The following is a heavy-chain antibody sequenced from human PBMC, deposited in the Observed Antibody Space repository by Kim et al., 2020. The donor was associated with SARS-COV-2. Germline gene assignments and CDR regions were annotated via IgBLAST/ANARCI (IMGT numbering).Heavy chain of an antibody. Sequence: SETLSLTCAVYGGSFSGYYWSWIRQPPGKGLEWIGEINHSGSTNYNPSLKSRVTISVDTSKNQFSLKLSSVTAADTAVYYCARGSWYFDLWGRGTLVTVSS. CDR2: INHSGST. CDR1: GGSFSGYY. J-gene: IGHJ2*01. V-gene: IGHV4-34*01. CDR3: ARGSWYFDL.